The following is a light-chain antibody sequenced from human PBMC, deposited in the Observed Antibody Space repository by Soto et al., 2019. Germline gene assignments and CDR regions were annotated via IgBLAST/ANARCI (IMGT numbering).Light chain of an antibody. CDR3: TSYTTSSTHWV. CDR1: SSDVGGYNY. CDR2: EVS. J-gene: IGLJ3*02. Sequence: QSALTQPASVSGSPGQSITISCTGTSSDVGGYNYVSWYQQHPDKAPKLMIYEVSNRPSGVSTRFSGSKSGNTASLTISGPKAEAEADYYCTSYTTSSTHWVFGGGTRLTVL. V-gene: IGLV2-14*01.